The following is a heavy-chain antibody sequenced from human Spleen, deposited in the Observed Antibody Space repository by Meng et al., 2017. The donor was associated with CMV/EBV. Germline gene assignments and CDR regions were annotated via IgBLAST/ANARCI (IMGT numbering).Heavy chain of an antibody. CDR3: ANEQDYGARDY. V-gene: IGHV3-30*02. CDR1: GFTFSIYG. CDR2: IRFDASNK. D-gene: IGHD4-17*01. J-gene: IGHJ4*02. Sequence: GESLKISCAASGFTFSIYGMHWVRQAPGKGLEWVAFIRFDASNKYYADSVKGRFTISRDNSKSTLYLQMNSLRAEDTAVYYCANEQDYGARDYWGQGTLVTV.